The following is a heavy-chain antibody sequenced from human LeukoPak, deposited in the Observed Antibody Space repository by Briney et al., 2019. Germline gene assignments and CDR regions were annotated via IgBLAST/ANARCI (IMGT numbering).Heavy chain of an antibody. CDR3: AKAQTVHYYDSSGYLDY. D-gene: IGHD3-22*01. CDR2: ISWNSGSI. J-gene: IGHJ4*02. V-gene: IGHV3-9*01. CDR1: GFTFSSYA. Sequence: GGSLRLSCAASGFTFSSYAMSWVRQAPGKGLEWVSGISWNSGSIGYADSVKGRFTISRDNAKNSLYLQMNSLRAEDTALYYCAKAQTVHYYDSSGYLDYWGQGTLVTVSS.